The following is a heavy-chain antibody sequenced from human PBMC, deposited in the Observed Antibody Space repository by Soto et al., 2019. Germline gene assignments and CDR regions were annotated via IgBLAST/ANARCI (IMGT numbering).Heavy chain of an antibody. CDR2: IYDSGST. J-gene: IGHJ4*02. D-gene: IGHD3-10*01. V-gene: IGHV4-31*03. CDR1: GGSITSGGYY. CDR3: ARKQAGYFYGIDY. Sequence: TLSLTCTVSGGSITSGGYYWSWIRQHPGKGLEWLGYIYDSGSTFYNPSLKSRITLSVDTSKNQFSLKLSSVTVADTAVYFCARKQAGYFYGIDYWGQGTRVTVSS.